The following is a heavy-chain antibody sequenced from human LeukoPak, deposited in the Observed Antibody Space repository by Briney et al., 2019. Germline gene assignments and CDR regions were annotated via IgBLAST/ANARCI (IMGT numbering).Heavy chain of an antibody. D-gene: IGHD6-19*01. Sequence: SETLSLTCAVYGGSFSGYYWSWIRQPPGKGLEWIGEINHSGSTNYNPSLKSRVTISVDTSKNQFSLMLSSVTAADTAVYYCAREVQAVAVLSPTHYYYYYYMDVWGKGTTVTISS. V-gene: IGHV4-34*01. CDR1: GGSFSGYY. CDR3: AREVQAVAVLSPTHYYYYYYMDV. J-gene: IGHJ6*03. CDR2: INHSGST.